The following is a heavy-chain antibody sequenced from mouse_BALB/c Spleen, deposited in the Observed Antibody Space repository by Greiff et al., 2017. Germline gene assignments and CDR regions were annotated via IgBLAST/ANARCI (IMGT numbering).Heavy chain of an antibody. D-gene: IGHD1-1*02. J-gene: IGHJ4*01. V-gene: IGHV1-7*01. Sequence: VQLQQSGAELAKPGASVKMSCKASGYTFTSYWMHWVKQRPGQGLEWIGYINPSTGYTEYNQKFKDKATLTADKSSSTAYMQLSSLTSEDSAVYYCARYGDKGYAMDYWGQGTSVTVSS. CDR1: GYTFTSYW. CDR3: ARYGDKGYAMDY. CDR2: INPSTGYT.